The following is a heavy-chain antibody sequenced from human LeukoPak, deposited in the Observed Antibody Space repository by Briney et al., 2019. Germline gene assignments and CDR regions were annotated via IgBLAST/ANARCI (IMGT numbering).Heavy chain of an antibody. V-gene: IGHV3-21*01. CDR1: GFTFSSYS. J-gene: IGHJ4*02. Sequence: PGGSLRLSCAAPGFTFSSYSMNWVRQAPGKGLEWVSSINILSNYIYYADSVKGRFTISRDNAKNSLYLQMNSLRAEDTAVYYCARDSHSSSWYSELDYWGQGTLVTVSS. D-gene: IGHD6-13*01. CDR2: INILSNYI. CDR3: ARDSHSSSWYSELDY.